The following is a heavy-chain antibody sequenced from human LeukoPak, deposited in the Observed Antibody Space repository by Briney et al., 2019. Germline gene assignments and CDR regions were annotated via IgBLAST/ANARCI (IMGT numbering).Heavy chain of an antibody. CDR1: GGSISSSNW. Sequence: PSGTLSLTCAVSGGSISSSNWWSWVRQPPGKGLEGIGEIYHSGSTNYNSSLKRRVTISVDKSKNQFSLKLSSVTAADTAVYYCARVGFYYYDSSGYRDYYYGMDVWGQGTTVTVSS. D-gene: IGHD3-22*01. CDR3: ARVGFYYYDSSGYRDYYYGMDV. J-gene: IGHJ6*02. CDR2: IYHSGST. V-gene: IGHV4-4*02.